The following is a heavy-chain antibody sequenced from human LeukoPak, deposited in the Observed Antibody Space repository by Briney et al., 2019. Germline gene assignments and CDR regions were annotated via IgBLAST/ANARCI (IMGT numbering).Heavy chain of an antibody. CDR2: IYYSGST. Sequence: SETLSLTCTASGGSISSYYWSWIRQPPGKGLEWIGYIYYSGSTYYNPSLKSRVTISVDTSKNQFSLKPSSVTAADTAMYYCARGFGDYVRYFDFWGQGTLVTVSS. J-gene: IGHJ4*02. CDR1: GGSISSYY. D-gene: IGHD4-17*01. CDR3: ARGFGDYVRYFDF. V-gene: IGHV4-59*01.